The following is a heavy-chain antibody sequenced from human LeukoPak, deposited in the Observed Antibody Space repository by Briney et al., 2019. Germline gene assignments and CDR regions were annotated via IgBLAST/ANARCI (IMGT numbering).Heavy chain of an antibody. J-gene: IGHJ5*02. D-gene: IGHD1-7*01. CDR3: ARLYPNWNYEASNWFDP. V-gene: IGHV5-51*01. Sequence: GESLKISCKGSGYSFTSYWIGWVRQMPGKGLEWMGIIYPGDSDTRYSPSFQGQVTISADKSISTASLKWSSLKASDTAMYYCARLYPNWNYEASNWFDPWGQGTLVTVSS. CDR2: IYPGDSDT. CDR1: GYSFTSYW.